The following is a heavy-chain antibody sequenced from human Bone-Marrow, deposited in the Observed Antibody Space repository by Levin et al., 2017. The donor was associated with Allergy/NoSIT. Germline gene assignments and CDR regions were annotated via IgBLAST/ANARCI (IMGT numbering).Heavy chain of an antibody. CDR3: ARAGLYCSGGSCYSFYYYAMDV. J-gene: IGHJ6*02. V-gene: IGHV3-30*04. D-gene: IGHD2-15*01. Sequence: GESLKISCAASGFSFSTYAMHWVRQAPGKGLEWVTVVLSDGSNKYYGDSVKGRFTISRDNSKNILYLQLNNLGTEDTAVYFCARAGLYCSGGSCYSFYYYAMDVWGQGTTVTVSS. CDR1: GFSFSTYA. CDR2: VLSDGSNK.